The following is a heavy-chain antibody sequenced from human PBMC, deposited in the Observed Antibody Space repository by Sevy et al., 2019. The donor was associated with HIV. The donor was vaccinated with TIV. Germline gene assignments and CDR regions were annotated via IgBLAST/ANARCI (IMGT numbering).Heavy chain of an antibody. CDR2: ISYDGSNK. V-gene: IGHV3-30*18. J-gene: IGHJ6*02. CDR3: AKDTGYYYYGMDV. Sequence: AGSLRLSCAASGFTFSSYGMHWVHQAPGKALEWVAVISYDGSNKYYADSVKGRFTISRDNSKNTLYLQMNSLRAEDTAVYYCAKDTGYYYYGMDVWGQGTTVTVSS. CDR1: GFTFSSYG.